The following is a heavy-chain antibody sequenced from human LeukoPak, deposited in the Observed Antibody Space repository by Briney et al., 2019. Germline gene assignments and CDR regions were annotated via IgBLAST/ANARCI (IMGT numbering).Heavy chain of an antibody. Sequence: ASVKVSCKASGYTFTSYDINWVRQAPGQGLEWMGWMNPNSGNTDYAQKFQGRVTITRNTSISTAYMELSSLRSEATAVYYCGRGLLYGDYSGYWGQGTLVTVSS. J-gene: IGHJ4*02. D-gene: IGHD2-15*01. CDR2: MNPNSGNT. V-gene: IGHV1-8*03. CDR3: GRGLLYGDYSGY. CDR1: GYTFTSYD.